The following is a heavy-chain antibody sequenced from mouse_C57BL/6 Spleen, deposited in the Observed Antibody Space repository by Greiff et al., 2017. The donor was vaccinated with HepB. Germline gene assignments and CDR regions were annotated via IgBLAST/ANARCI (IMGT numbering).Heavy chain of an antibody. D-gene: IGHD2-2*01. Sequence: VKLQQPGAELVKPGASVKLSCKASGYTFTSYWMHWVKQRPGQGLEWIGMIHPNSGSTNYNEKFKSKATLTVDKSSSTAYMQLSSLTSEDSAVYYCARSRFGYDYYAMDYWGQGTSVTVSS. CDR3: ARSRFGYDYYAMDY. CDR2: IHPNSGST. V-gene: IGHV1-64*01. J-gene: IGHJ4*01. CDR1: GYTFTSYW.